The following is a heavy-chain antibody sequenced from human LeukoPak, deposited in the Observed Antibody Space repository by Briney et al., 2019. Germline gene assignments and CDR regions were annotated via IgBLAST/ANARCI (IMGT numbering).Heavy chain of an antibody. CDR1: GFTLNTYG. D-gene: IGHD6-13*01. CDR3: ARDRGSSTGLDY. CDR2: ISSDGRNK. J-gene: IGHJ4*02. V-gene: IGHV3-30*03. Sequence: GGSLRLSCAASGFTLNTYGMHWVRQAPGKGLEWIGVISSDGRNKFYADSVKGRFTISRDDFTNTLYLQMNSLSAEDTAVYYCARDRGSSTGLDYWGQGTLVTVSS.